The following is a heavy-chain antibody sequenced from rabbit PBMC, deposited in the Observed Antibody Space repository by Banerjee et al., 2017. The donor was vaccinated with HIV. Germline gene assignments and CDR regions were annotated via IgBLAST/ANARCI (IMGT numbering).Heavy chain of an antibody. CDR3: AGGYGTYDRYGMDL. V-gene: IGHV1S45*01. CDR2: MDTSSGST. J-gene: IGHJ6*01. Sequence: QEQLEESGGGLVKPEGSLTLTCKASGFSFSNRYVMCWVRQAPGKGLELIACMDTSSGSTWYASWAKGRFTISKTSSTTVTLQMTSLTAADTATYFCAGGYGTYDRYGMDLWGPGTLVTVS. CDR1: GFSFSNRYV. D-gene: IGHD6-1*01.